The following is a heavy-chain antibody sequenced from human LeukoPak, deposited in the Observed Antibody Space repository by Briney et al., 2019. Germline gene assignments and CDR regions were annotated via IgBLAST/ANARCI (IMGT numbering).Heavy chain of an antibody. CDR2: IYYSGST. CDR1: GGSISSGVYY. V-gene: IGHV4-31*03. J-gene: IGHJ4*02. CDR3: ARLNYDILTGPDY. D-gene: IGHD3-9*01. Sequence: SETLSLTCTVSGGSISSGVYYWSWIRQHPGKGLEWIGYIYYSGSTYYNPSLKSRVTISVDTSKNQFSLKLSSVTAADTAVYYCARLNYDILTGPDYWGQGTLVTVSS.